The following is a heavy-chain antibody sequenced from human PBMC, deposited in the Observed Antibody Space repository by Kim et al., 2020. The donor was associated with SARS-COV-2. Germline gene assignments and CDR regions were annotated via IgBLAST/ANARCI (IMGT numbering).Heavy chain of an antibody. J-gene: IGHJ5*02. D-gene: IGHD6-19*01. CDR3: ARASAVGGANWFDP. V-gene: IGHV6-1*01. Sequence: AVSVRSRLTINPDTSRNQLSLQLNSVTPDDTAVYYCARASAVGGANWFDPWGQGTLVTVSS.